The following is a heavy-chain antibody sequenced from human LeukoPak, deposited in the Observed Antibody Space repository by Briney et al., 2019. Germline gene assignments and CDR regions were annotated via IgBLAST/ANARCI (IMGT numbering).Heavy chain of an antibody. CDR2: ISSSSSYI. D-gene: IGHD2-2*01. CDR3: ARMMGLGYCSSTSCNLGDYYYGMDV. J-gene: IGHJ6*02. CDR1: GFTFSSYS. Sequence: GGSLRLSCAASGFTFSSYSMNWVRQAPGKGLEWVSSISSSSSYIYYADSVKGRFTISRDNAKNSLYLQMNSLRAEDTAVYYCARMMGLGYCSSTSCNLGDYYYGMDVWGQGTTVTVSS. V-gene: IGHV3-21*01.